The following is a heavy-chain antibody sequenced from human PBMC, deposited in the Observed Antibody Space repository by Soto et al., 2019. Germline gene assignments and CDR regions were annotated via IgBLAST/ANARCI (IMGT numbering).Heavy chain of an antibody. CDR2: ISAYNGNT. V-gene: IGHV1-18*01. Sequence: SVKVSCKASGYTFTSHGISWVRQAPGQGLEWMGWISAYNGNTNYAQNLQGRVTMTTDTSTSTAHMELRNLRSDDTAVYYCARERDGSSWSSAECLQHWGQGTLVTVSS. CDR1: GYTFTSHG. D-gene: IGHD6-13*01. CDR3: ARERDGSSWSSAECLQH. J-gene: IGHJ1*01.